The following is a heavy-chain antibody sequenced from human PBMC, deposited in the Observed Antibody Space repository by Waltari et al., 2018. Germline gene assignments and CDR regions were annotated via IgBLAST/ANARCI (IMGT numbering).Heavy chain of an antibody. CDR3: LRGDVVF. CDR2: INPKNGGT. J-gene: IGHJ4*02. V-gene: IGHV1-2*02. Sequence: QVHLVQSGAEVKRPGASVKVSCKASGYTLTGYYMHWVRQAPGQGLEWMGWINPKNGGTNYAQNFQGRVTMTRDTSISTVYMELNRLRSDDTAVYYCLRGDVVFWGQGTQVTVSS. CDR1: GYTLTGYY.